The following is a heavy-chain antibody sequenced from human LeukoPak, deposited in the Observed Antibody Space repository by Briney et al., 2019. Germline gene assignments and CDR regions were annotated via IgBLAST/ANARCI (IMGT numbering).Heavy chain of an antibody. CDR1: GGSISSYY. V-gene: IGHV4-59*01. Sequence: PSETLSLTCTVSGGSISSYYWSWLRQPPGKGLEWIGYIYYSGSTNYNPSLKSRVTISLDTSKNQFSLKLSSVTAADTAVYYCARERGYSYGPPYFHEWGQGTLVTVSS. D-gene: IGHD5-18*01. CDR2: IYYSGST. J-gene: IGHJ4*02. CDR3: ARERGYSYGPPYFHE.